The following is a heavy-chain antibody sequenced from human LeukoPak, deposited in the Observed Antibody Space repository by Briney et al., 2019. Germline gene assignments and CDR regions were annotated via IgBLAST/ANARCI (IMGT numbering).Heavy chain of an antibody. J-gene: IGHJ4*02. D-gene: IGHD3-16*01. V-gene: IGHV4-59*01. CDR3: ARGGIPGFDY. Sequence: SETLSLTCTVSGGSISSYYWSWIRQPPGKGLEWIGYIYYSGSTNYNPSLESRVTISVDTSKNQFSLKLSSVTAADTAVYYCARGGIPGFDYWGQGTLVTVSS. CDR1: GGSISSYY. CDR2: IYYSGST.